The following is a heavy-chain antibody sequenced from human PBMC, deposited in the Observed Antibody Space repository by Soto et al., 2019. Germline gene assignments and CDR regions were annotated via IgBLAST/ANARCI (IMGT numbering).Heavy chain of an antibody. Sequence: SETLSLTCAVYGGSFSGYYWSWIRQPPGKGLEWIGEINHSGSTNYNPSLKSRVTISVDTSKNQFSLKLSSVTAADTAVYYCARGVTEYQLLLRYYYYYMDVWGKGTTVTVSS. D-gene: IGHD2-2*01. CDR1: GGSFSGYY. J-gene: IGHJ6*03. CDR3: ARGVTEYQLLLRYYYYYMDV. CDR2: INHSGST. V-gene: IGHV4-34*01.